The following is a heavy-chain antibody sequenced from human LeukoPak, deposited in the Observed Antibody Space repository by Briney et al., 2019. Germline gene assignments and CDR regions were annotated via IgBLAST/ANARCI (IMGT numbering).Heavy chain of an antibody. J-gene: IGHJ5*02. CDR3: ARCTGGAAAADFDP. V-gene: IGHV4-31*03. CDR1: GGSISSGGYY. Sequence: SETLSLTCTVSGGSISSGGYYWSWIRQHPGKGLEWIGYIYYSGSTYYNPSLKSRVTISVDTSKNQFSLKLSSVTAADTAMYYCARCTGGAAAADFDPWGQGTRVTVS. CDR2: IYYSGST. D-gene: IGHD6-13*01.